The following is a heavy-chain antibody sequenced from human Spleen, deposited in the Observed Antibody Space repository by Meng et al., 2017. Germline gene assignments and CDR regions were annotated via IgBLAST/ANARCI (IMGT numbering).Heavy chain of an antibody. CDR1: GGSISSSSYY. CDR2: IYYSGST. V-gene: IGHV4-39*07. J-gene: IGHJ4*02. D-gene: IGHD3-10*01. CDR3: ARYYGSGSYYKNEDDY. Sequence: GSLRLSCTVSGGSISSSSYYWGWIRQPPGKGLEWIGSIYYSGSTYYNPSLKSRVTISVDTSKNQFSLKLSSVTAADTAVYYCARYYGSGSYYKNEDDYWGQGTLVTVSS.